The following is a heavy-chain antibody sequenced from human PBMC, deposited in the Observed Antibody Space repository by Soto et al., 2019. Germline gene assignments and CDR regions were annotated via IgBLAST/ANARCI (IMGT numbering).Heavy chain of an antibody. CDR3: AKGGGSGYFAYHYIDV. V-gene: IGHV3-23*01. CDR2: ISASGTQT. Sequence: EVQLLDSGGGLGQSGGSLRLSCVASGFSFYTYAMTWVRQAPGKGLEWVSSISASGTQTYYADSVKGRFTISRDNSRNTVYLQMNSLRVEDTAVYYCAKGGGSGYFAYHYIDVWGKGTTVTVSS. J-gene: IGHJ6*03. D-gene: IGHD3-3*01. CDR1: GFSFYTYA.